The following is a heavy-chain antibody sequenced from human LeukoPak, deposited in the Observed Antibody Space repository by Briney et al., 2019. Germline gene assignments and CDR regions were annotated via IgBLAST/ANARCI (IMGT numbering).Heavy chain of an antibody. J-gene: IGHJ4*02. Sequence: ASVKVSCKDTGYTLTGYYMQWVRPAPGKGLEWMGWINHNRGGTNYAQKFQGRDTMNRDTSISTAYMVLSRLRSDDTAVYYFARVADCSGGSCNSPPFDYWGQGTLVTVSS. D-gene: IGHD2-15*01. CDR2: INHNRGGT. V-gene: IGHV1-2*02. CDR1: GYTLTGYY. CDR3: ARVADCSGGSCNSPPFDY.